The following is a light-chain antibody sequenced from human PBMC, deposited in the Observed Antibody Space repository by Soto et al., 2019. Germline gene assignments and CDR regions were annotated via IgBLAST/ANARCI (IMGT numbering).Light chain of an antibody. J-gene: IGLJ3*02. CDR1: SSNIGRNT. CDR2: QNE. V-gene: IGLV1-44*01. CDR3: AVWYYSLSGPV. Sequence: QAVVTQPPSVSGTPVQRVTISCSGSSSNIGRNTVNWYHLVPGVTPPFLIYQNERRPSGVPARFSGSKSGTSATLAVSGLQSEDEGDYYCAVWYYSLSGPVFGGWTKLTVL.